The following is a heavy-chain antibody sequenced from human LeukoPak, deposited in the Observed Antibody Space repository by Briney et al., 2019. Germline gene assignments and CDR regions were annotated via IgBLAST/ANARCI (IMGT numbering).Heavy chain of an antibody. CDR1: GSSISSDYY. V-gene: IGHV4-38-2*01. D-gene: IGHD3-3*01. CDR3: AGAPYNFWSTYLDY. Sequence: SETLSLTCAVSGSSISSDYYWGWIRQPPGKGLEWIGGISHGGSTYYSPSLKSRLTISVDTSKNQFSLNLSSVTAADTAVYYCAGAPYNFWSTYLDYWGQGTLVTVSS. J-gene: IGHJ4*02. CDR2: ISHGGST.